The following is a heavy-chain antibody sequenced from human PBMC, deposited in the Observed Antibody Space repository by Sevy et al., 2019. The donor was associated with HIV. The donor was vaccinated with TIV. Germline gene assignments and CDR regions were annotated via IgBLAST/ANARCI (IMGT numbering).Heavy chain of an antibody. CDR1: GFTFSSST. J-gene: IGHJ4*02. Sequence: GGSLRLSCAASGFTFSSSTMSWVRQTPGKGLEWVSSSGTGDDTYYADSVKGRFTISRDNFKTTLYLQMSSLRAEDSAVYYCARRVSLTGTTDWGQGSLVTVPS. CDR3: ARRVSLTGTTD. CDR2: SSGTGDDT. V-gene: IGHV3-23*01. D-gene: IGHD1-7*01.